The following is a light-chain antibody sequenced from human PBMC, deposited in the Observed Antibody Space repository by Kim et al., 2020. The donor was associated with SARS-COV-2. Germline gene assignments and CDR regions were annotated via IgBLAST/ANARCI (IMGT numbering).Light chain of an antibody. CDR2: AAS. CDR1: QGISSY. V-gene: IGKV1-8*01. J-gene: IGKJ1*01. CDR3: QQYYSYPVT. Sequence: ASTGDRVTITCRASQGISSYLAWYQQKPGKAPKLLIYAASTLQSGVPSRFSGSGSGTDFTLTISCLQSEDFATYYCQQYYSYPVTFGQGTKVDIK.